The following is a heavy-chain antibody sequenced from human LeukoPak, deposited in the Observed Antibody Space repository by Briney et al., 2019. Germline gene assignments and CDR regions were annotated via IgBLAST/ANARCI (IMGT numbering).Heavy chain of an antibody. V-gene: IGHV3-74*01. Sequence: GGSLRLSCAASGFTFRSYWMHWVGQGPGKGLMWVSRINSDATSTTYADPVKGRFTISRDNAKNTLYLQMDSLTAEDSGVYYCARDVDFDSWGQGTLVTVSS. J-gene: IGHJ4*02. CDR2: INSDATST. CDR1: GFTFRSYW. CDR3: ARDVDFDS.